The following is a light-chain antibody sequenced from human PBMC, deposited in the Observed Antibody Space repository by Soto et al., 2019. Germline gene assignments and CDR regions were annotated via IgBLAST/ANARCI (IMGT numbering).Light chain of an antibody. CDR1: QSISNY. V-gene: IGKV1-39*01. J-gene: IGKJ5*01. CDR3: QQTYSTPPCN. Sequence: DIQMTQSPSSLSASVEDRVTITCRASQSISNYLNWYQQKPGRAPKLLIYGASTLQSGVPSRFSGSGSGTDFTLTISSLQPEDFATYYCQQTYSTPPCNFDQGTRLEIK. CDR2: GAS.